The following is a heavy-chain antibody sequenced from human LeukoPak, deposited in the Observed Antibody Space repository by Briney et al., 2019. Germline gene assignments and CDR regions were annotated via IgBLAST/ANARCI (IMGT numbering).Heavy chain of an antibody. D-gene: IGHD1-26*01. J-gene: IGHJ4*02. V-gene: IGHV3-33*01. CDR3: ARVSREWVLPVLAPLDY. CDR1: GFTFSSYG. Sequence: GRSLRLSCAASGFTFSSYGMHWVRQAPGKGLEWVAVIWYDGSNKYYADSVKGRFTISRDNSKNTLYLQMNSLRAEDTAVYYCARVSREWVLPVLAPLDYWGQGTLVTVSS. CDR2: IWYDGSNK.